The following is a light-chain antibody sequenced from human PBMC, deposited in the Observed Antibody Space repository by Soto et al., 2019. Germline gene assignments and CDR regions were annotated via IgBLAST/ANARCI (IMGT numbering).Light chain of an antibody. CDR1: QSISSY. J-gene: IGKJ1*01. CDR2: GAS. CDR3: QQYGSSGT. Sequence: EVVLTQSPGTLSLSPGERATLSCRASQSISSYLAWYQKKPGQAPRLLIYGASNRATGIPDRSSGSGSGTDFTLTISRLEPEDFAVYYCQQYGSSGTFGQGTKVDIK. V-gene: IGKV3-20*01.